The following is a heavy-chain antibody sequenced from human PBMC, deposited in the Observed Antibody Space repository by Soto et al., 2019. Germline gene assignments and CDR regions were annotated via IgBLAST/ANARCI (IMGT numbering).Heavy chain of an antibody. V-gene: IGHV1-46*03. CDR2: INPSGGST. Sequence: ASVKVSRKAFGYTFTSSCIHWVCQAPLQVLEWMGIINPSGGSTSYAQKFQGRVTMTRDTSTSTVYMELSSLRSEDTAVYYCARGVNPRGGPDSYFYYWGQGTLVTVSS. CDR1: GYTFTSSC. D-gene: IGHD2-15*01. J-gene: IGHJ4*02. CDR3: ARGVNPRGGPDSYFYY.